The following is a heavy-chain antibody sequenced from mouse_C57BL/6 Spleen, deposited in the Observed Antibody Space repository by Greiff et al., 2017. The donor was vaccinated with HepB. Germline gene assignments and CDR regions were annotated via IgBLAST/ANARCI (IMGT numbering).Heavy chain of an antibody. J-gene: IGHJ2*01. CDR1: GYTFTSYW. V-gene: IGHV1-50*01. CDR3: ARGGRGHYFDY. D-gene: IGHD1-1*02. CDR2: IDPSDSYT. Sequence: QVQLQQPGAELVKPGASVKLSCKASGYTFTSYWMQWVEQRPGQGLEWIGEIDPSDSYTNYNQKFKGQATLTVDTSSSTAYMQLSSLTSEDSAVYDCARGGRGHYFDYWGQGTTLTVSS.